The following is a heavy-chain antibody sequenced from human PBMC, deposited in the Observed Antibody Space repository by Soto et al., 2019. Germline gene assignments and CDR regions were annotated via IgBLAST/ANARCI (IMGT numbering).Heavy chain of an antibody. CDR3: ARDGDVNTGFGKDY. Sequence: PEGSLRLSCAASGFTCSSYGMHWVRQAPGKGLEWVAFIWHDGGNKFYAESVKGRFTISRDNSKNTLYLQMTSLSAEDTAMYYCARDGDVNTGFGKDYWGQGTLVTVSS. V-gene: IGHV3-33*01. D-gene: IGHD3-16*01. CDR2: IWHDGGNK. J-gene: IGHJ4*02. CDR1: GFTCSSYG.